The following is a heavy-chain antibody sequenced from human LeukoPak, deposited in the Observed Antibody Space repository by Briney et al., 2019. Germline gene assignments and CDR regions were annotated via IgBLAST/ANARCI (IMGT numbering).Heavy chain of an antibody. CDR2: IYYSGTT. V-gene: IGHV4-59*01. D-gene: IGHD6-13*01. Sequence: SETLSLTCTVSGGSISSYYWSWIRQPPGKGLEWIGYIYYSGTTNYNPSLKSRVTISVDTSKNQFSLKLSSVTAADTAVYYCARGAYIAAAQYGYWGQGTLVTVSS. J-gene: IGHJ4*02. CDR3: ARGAYIAAAQYGY. CDR1: GGSISSYY.